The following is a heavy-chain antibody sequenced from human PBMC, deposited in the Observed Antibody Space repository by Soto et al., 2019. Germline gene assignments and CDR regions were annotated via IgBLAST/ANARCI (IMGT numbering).Heavy chain of an antibody. CDR2: IYPGDSDT. V-gene: IGHV5-51*01. J-gene: IGHJ6*03. CDR3: ASRTNSGYDSYYMDV. D-gene: IGHD2-8*01. CDR1: GYSFTSYW. Sequence: GESLKISCKGSGYSFTSYWIGWVRQMPGKGLEWMGIIYPGDSDTRYSPSFQGQVTISADKSISTAYLQWSSLKASDTAMYYCASRTNSGYDSYYMDVWGKGTTVTVS.